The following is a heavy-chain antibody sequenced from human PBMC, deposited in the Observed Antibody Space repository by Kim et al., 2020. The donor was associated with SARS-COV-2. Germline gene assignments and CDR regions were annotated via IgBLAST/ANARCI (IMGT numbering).Heavy chain of an antibody. CDR3: TAGGTIAAALPDY. V-gene: IGHV4-4*07. CDR2: IHTSGNT. D-gene: IGHD6-13*01. J-gene: IGHJ4*02. Sequence: SETLSLTCTVSGGSVSRYYWSWIRQPAGKGLEWIGRIHTSGNTYYNPSLKNRLTMSVDTSKNQVSLKLTSVTAADTAVYYCTAGGTIAAALPDYWGQGTLVTVSS. CDR1: GGSVSRYY.